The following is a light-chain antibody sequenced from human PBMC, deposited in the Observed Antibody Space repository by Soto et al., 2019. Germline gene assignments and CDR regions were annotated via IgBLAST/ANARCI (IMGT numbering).Light chain of an antibody. CDR1: NSNIGGNP. CDR2: NNN. J-gene: IGLJ3*02. Sequence: QSVLTQPPSASGTPGQRVTISCSGSNSNIGGNPVNWFQQLPGTAPKLLIYNNNQRPSGVPDRISGSKSGTSASLAISGLHSEDEADYFCAAWADSLDGWVFGGGTKLTVL. CDR3: AAWADSLDGWV. V-gene: IGLV1-44*01.